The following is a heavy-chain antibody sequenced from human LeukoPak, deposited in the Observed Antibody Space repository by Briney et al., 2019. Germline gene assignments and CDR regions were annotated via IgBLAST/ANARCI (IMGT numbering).Heavy chain of an antibody. CDR1: GFAFSHYT. J-gene: IGHJ5*02. V-gene: IGHV3-30*04. D-gene: IGHD2-2*01. Sequence: PGRSLSLSCAASGFAFSHYTMQWVRQAPGKGLEWVAVISYDGDYKYYADSVKGRFTISRDDSKNTLYLQMNSLRAEDTAVYYCAKVIGYCSSTSCPRWFDPWGQGTLVTVSS. CDR2: ISYDGDYK. CDR3: AKVIGYCSSTSCPRWFDP.